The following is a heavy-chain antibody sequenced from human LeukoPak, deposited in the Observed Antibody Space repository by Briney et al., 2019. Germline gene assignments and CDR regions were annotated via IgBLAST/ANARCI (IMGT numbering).Heavy chain of an antibody. CDR1: GYSISSGYY. Sequence: SETLSLPCTVSGYSISSGYYWGWIRQPPGKGLEWIGSIYHSGSTYYNPSLKSRVTISVDTSNNHFSLKLSSVTAADTAVYYCARYSGSYPHDAFDIWGQGTMVTVSS. CDR2: IYHSGST. V-gene: IGHV4-38-2*02. J-gene: IGHJ3*02. CDR3: ARYSGSYPHDAFDI. D-gene: IGHD1-26*01.